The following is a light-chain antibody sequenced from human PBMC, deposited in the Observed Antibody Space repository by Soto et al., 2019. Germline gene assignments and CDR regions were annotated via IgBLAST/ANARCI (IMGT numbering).Light chain of an antibody. CDR3: QQSYITPPYT. V-gene: IGKV1-5*01. CDR1: QSINSW. Sequence: IQFTQSPSALSASVVDRVTITCRASQSINSWLAWYQQKPGTAPKLLIYHASTLESGVPSRFSGSGSGTEFTPTISSLQPDDFTTYYCQQSYITPPYTFGQGT. J-gene: IGKJ2*01. CDR2: HAS.